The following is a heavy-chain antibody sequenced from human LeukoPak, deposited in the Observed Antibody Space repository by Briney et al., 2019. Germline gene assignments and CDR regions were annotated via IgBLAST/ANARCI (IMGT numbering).Heavy chain of an antibody. CDR3: ARHGLLASEIQDFDI. D-gene: IGHD2-8*01. J-gene: IGHJ3*02. V-gene: IGHV4-34*01. CDR1: GGSFSGYY. Sequence: SETLSLTCAVYGGSFSGYYWSWIRQPPGKGLEWIGEINHSGSTNYNPSLKSRVTISVDTSKNQFSLKLSSVTAADTAVYYCARHGLLASEIQDFDIWGQGTMVTVSS. CDR2: INHSGST.